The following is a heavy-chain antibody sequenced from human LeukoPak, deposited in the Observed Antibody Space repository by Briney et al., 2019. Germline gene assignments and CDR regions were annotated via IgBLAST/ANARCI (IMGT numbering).Heavy chain of an antibody. CDR1: GFTFSSYS. CDR2: ISSSSSYI. Sequence: PGGSLRLSCAASGFTFSSYSMNWVRQAPGKGLEWVSSISSSSSYIYYADSVKGRFTVSRDNANNSLHLQMNSLRAEDTAVYYCARFFVSLVPGPTGLLNDYWGQGTLVTVSS. D-gene: IGHD2-2*01. V-gene: IGHV3-21*06. J-gene: IGHJ4*02. CDR3: ARFFVSLVPGPTGLLNDY.